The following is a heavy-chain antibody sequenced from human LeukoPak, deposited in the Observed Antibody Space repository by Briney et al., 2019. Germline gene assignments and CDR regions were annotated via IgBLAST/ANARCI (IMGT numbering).Heavy chain of an antibody. CDR3: AKDGGIAAAGTYYYYYMDV. D-gene: IGHD6-13*01. CDR1: GFTVSSNE. V-gene: IGHV3-38-3*01. J-gene: IGHJ6*03. Sequence: GGSLRLSCAASGFTVSSNEMSWVRQAPGKGLEWVSSISGGSTYYADSAKGRFTISRDNSKNTLYLQMNSLRAEDTAVYYCAKDGGIAAAGTYYYYYMDVWGKGTTVTISS. CDR2: ISGGST.